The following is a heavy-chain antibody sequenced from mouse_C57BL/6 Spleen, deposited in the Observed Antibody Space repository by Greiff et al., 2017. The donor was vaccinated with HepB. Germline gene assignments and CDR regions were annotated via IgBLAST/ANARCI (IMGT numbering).Heavy chain of an antibody. CDR3: ARSPTMVNGAMDY. CDR2: IYPRSGNT. V-gene: IGHV1-81*01. J-gene: IGHJ4*01. D-gene: IGHD2-10*01. Sequence: QVQLQQSGAELARPGASVKLSCKASGYTFTSYGISWVKQRTGQGLEWIGEIYPRSGNTYYNEKFKGKATLTADKSSSTAYMQLSSLTSEDSAVYYCARSPTMVNGAMDYWGQGTSVTVSS. CDR1: GYTFTSYG.